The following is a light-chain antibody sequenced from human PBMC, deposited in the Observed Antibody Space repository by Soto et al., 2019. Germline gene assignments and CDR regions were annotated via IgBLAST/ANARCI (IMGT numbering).Light chain of an antibody. CDR3: QQYNTYST. J-gene: IGKJ5*01. Sequence: DIQMTHSTSTLSSSLGDSVTITCRASQNIRNWLDWYQQKPGKAPNPLIYDASSLKSGVPARFSGSGSGTEFTLTISSLQTDDFATYYCQQYNTYSTFGQGTRLEIK. CDR1: QNIRNW. V-gene: IGKV1-5*01. CDR2: DAS.